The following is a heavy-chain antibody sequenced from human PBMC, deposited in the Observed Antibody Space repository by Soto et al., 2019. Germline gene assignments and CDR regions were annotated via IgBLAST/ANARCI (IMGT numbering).Heavy chain of an antibody. CDR2: ISYDGSNK. Sequence: GGSLRLSCAASGFTFSSYGMHWVRQAPGKGLEWVAVISYDGSNKYYADSVKGRFTISRDNSKNTLYLQMNSLRAEDTAVYYCAKVSLLLARGGSCFDYWGQGTLVTVSS. D-gene: IGHD2-15*01. V-gene: IGHV3-30*18. CDR1: GFTFSSYG. CDR3: AKVSLLLARGGSCFDY. J-gene: IGHJ4*02.